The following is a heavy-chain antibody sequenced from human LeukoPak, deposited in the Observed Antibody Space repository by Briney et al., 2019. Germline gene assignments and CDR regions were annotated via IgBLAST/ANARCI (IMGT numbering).Heavy chain of an antibody. CDR1: GFNFSDYA. V-gene: IGHV3-23*01. D-gene: IGHD4-11*01. Sequence: GGPLRLSCVASGFNFSDYAMNWVRQAPGKGLEWVSAISGSGGTTHYADSVKGRFAISRDNSKNTLSLQMSHLRHEDTARYYCAKDRYSNYGNWFDPWGQGTQVTVFS. CDR3: AKDRYSNYGNWFDP. J-gene: IGHJ5*02. CDR2: ISGSGGTT.